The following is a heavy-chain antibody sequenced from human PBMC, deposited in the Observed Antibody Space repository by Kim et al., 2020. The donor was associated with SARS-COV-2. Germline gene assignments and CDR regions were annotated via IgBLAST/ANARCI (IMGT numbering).Heavy chain of an antibody. CDR2: ISSTSRNI. J-gene: IGHJ3*02. Sequence: GGSLRLSCAASEFTFSTYSMNWVRQAPGKGLEWVSSISSTSRNIFYSDSMKGRFIISRDNAKNSLYLQMNSLRVEDTAVYYCARLASAATEAFDMWGQGTMVTVSS. CDR1: EFTFSTYS. V-gene: IGHV3-21*06. CDR3: ARLASAATEAFDM. D-gene: IGHD6-13*01.